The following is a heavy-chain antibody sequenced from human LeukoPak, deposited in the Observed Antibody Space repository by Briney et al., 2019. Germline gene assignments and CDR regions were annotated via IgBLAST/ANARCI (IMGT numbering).Heavy chain of an antibody. J-gene: IGHJ4*02. Sequence: ASVTVSCKASGGTFSSYAISWVRQAPGQGLEWMGGIIPIFGTANYAQKFQGRVTITTDESTSTAYMELSSLRSEDTAVYYCAASYYDFWSGFYWGQGTLVTVSS. CDR2: IIPIFGTA. CDR1: GGTFSSYA. D-gene: IGHD3-3*01. CDR3: AASYYDFWSGFY. V-gene: IGHV1-69*05.